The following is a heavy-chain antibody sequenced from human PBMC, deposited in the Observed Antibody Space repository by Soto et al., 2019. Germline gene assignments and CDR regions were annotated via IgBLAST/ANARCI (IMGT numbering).Heavy chain of an antibody. D-gene: IGHD3-22*01. Sequence: GASVKVSCKVSGYTLTELSMHWVRQAPGKGLEWMGGFDPEDGETIYAQKFQGRVTMTEDTSTDTAYMELSSLRSEDTAVYYCATTYYYDSSGSDAFDIWGQGTTVTVSS. CDR1: GYTLTELS. V-gene: IGHV1-24*01. J-gene: IGHJ3*02. CDR3: ATTYYYDSSGSDAFDI. CDR2: FDPEDGET.